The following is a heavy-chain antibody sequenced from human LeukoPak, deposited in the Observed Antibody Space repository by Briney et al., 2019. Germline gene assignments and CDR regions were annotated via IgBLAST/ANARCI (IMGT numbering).Heavy chain of an antibody. D-gene: IGHD5-18*01. V-gene: IGHV1-69*13. J-gene: IGHJ4*02. CDR1: GGTFSSYA. CDR2: IIPIFGTA. CDR3: ARERVFDSLSFFDY. Sequence: GASVKVSCKASGGTFSSYAISWVRQAPGQGLEWMGGIIPIFGTANYARKFQGRVTITADESTSTAHMELSSLRSEDTAVYYCARERVFDSLSFFDYWGQGTLVTVSS.